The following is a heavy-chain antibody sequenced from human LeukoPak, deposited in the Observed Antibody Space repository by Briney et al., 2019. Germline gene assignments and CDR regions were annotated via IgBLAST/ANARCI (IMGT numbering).Heavy chain of an antibody. CDR3: ARRVGATTVDY. D-gene: IGHD1-26*01. CDR2: IYYSGST. CDR1: GGSFSSSSYS. V-gene: IGHV4-39*01. Sequence: SETLSLTCTVSGGSFSSSSYSWGWIRQPPGKGLEWIGSIYYSGSTYYNPSLKSRVTISVDTSKNQFSLKLSPVTAADTAVYYCARRVGATTVDYWGQGTLVTVSS. J-gene: IGHJ4*02.